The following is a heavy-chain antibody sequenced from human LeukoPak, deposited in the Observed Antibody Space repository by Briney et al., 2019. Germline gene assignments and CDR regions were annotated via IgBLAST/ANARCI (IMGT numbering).Heavy chain of an antibody. CDR1: GASISPYY. CDR2: IYYSGST. Sequence: SETLSLTCTVSGASISPYYWSWIRQSPGSGLEWIGYIYYSGSTNYNPSLKSRVTTSADTSKNQFSLKLNSVTAADTAVYYCARYLEGWFDPWGQGTLVTVSS. CDR3: ARYLEGWFDP. V-gene: IGHV4-59*01. D-gene: IGHD2/OR15-2a*01. J-gene: IGHJ5*02.